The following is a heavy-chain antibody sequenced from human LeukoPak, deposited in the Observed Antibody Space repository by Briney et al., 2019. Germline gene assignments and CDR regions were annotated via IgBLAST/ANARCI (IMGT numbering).Heavy chain of an antibody. CDR1: GFSLSTSGMC. CDR2: IDWDDDK. Sequence: SGPTLVKSTQPLTLTGTFSGFSLSTSGMCVSWIRQPPGKALEWLALIDWDDDKYYTTSLKTRLTISKDTSKNQVVLTMTNMDPVDTATYFCARIPPCNRRHGYNYGDFDYWGQGTLVTVSS. J-gene: IGHJ4*02. CDR3: ARIPPCNRRHGYNYGDFDY. V-gene: IGHV2-70*01. D-gene: IGHD5-24*01.